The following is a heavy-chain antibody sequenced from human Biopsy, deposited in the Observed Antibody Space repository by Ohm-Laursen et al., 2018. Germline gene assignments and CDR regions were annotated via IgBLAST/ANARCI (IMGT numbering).Heavy chain of an antibody. CDR3: ARDVEGFYSYAMDV. D-gene: IGHD5-24*01. V-gene: IGHV3-11*01. CDR2: ITSGGSTT. CDR1: GFTFSDYY. J-gene: IGHJ6*02. Sequence: GSLRLSCSASGFTFSDYYMSWIRQAPGKGLEWVSYITSGGSTTDSADSVKGRFTISRDNAKRSLFLQMNSLRAEDTAVYYCARDVEGFYSYAMDVWGQGTTVTVSS.